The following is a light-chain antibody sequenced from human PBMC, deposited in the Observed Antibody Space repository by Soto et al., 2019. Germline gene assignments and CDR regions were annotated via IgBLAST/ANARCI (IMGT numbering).Light chain of an antibody. V-gene: IGKV3D-15*01. CDR3: HQYHLWPWT. J-gene: IGKJ1*01. CDR2: GAS. CDR1: QSVSSSY. Sequence: EIVMTQSPATLSVSPGERATLSCRASQSVSSSYLAWYQQKPGQAPRLLIYGASTRATDIPARFSGSGSGAEFTLTISSLQSEDFAVYYCHQYHLWPWTFGQGTKVDIK.